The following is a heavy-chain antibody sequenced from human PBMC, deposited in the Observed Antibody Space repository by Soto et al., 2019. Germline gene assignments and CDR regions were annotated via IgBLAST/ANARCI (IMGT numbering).Heavy chain of an antibody. J-gene: IGHJ4*02. CDR2: LTNSASTT. CDR3: AQDFGGRRPIHF. CDR1: GFTFGSYA. Sequence: EVQLLESGGGLVRPGGSLRLSCVASGFTFGSYAMTWVRQAPGKGLEWVSALTNSASTTYYADSVTGRFTISRDNSKNSLYLQMNKLRAEDTAVYYCAQDFGGRRPIHFWGQGTLVTVSS. D-gene: IGHD1-26*01. V-gene: IGHV3-23*01.